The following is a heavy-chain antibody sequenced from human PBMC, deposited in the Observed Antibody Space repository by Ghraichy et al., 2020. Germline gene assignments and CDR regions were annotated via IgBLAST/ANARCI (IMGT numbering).Heavy chain of an antibody. CDR3: AKERNTSGYYSFRGDYYGMDV. J-gene: IGHJ6*02. D-gene: IGHD3-22*01. CDR2: ISYDGSNK. CDR1: GFTFSKYG. Sequence: GESLNISCAASGFTFSKYGMHWVRQAPGKGLEWVAVISYDGSNKYYADSLKGRLTISRDNSKNTLYLQVNSLRAEDTAVYYCAKERNTSGYYSFRGDYYGMDVWGQGTAVTVSS. V-gene: IGHV3-30*18.